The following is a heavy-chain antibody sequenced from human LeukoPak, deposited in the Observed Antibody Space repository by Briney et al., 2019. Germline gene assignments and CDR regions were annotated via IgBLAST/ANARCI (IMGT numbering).Heavy chain of an antibody. V-gene: IGHV3-7*01. CDR3: ARVPKKVVRGPWDI. D-gene: IGHD3-10*01. CDR2: IKQDGSEK. Sequence: PGGSLRLSCAASGFTFSSYWMSWVRQAPGKGLEWVANIKQDGSEKYYVDSVKGRFTISRDNAKNSLYLQMNSLRAEDTAVYYCARVPKKVVRGPWDIWGQGTMVTVSS. CDR1: GFTFSSYW. J-gene: IGHJ3*02.